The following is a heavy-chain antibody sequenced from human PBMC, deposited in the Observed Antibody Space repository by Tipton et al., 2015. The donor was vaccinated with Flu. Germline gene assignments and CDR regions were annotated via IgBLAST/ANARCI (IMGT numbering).Heavy chain of an antibody. D-gene: IGHD6-13*01. V-gene: IGHV4-39*07. CDR1: GGSISSSNYY. Sequence: TLSLTCTVSGGSISSSNYYWGWIRQPPGKGLEWIGSIYYSGSTYYNPSLKSRVTISVDTSKNQFSLKLTSVTAADTAVYYCARDPGSRMFDPWGQGTLVTVSS. J-gene: IGHJ5*02. CDR2: IYYSGST. CDR3: ARDPGSRMFDP.